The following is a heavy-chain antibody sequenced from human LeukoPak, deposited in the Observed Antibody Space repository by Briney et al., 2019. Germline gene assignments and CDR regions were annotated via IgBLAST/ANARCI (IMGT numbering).Heavy chain of an antibody. D-gene: IGHD1-26*01. CDR2: TRNKANSYTT. V-gene: IGHV3-72*01. J-gene: IGHJ3*02. CDR3: TTHSGSYLDAFDI. CDR1: GFTFSDHY. Sequence: GGSLRLSCAASGFTFSDHYMDWVRQAPGKGLEWVGRTRNKANSYTTEYAASVKGRFTISRDDSKNTLYLQMNSLKTEDTAVYYCTTHSGSYLDAFDIWGQGTMVTVSS.